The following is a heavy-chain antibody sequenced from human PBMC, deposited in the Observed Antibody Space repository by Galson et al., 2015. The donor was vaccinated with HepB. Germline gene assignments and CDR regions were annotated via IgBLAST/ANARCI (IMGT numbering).Heavy chain of an antibody. CDR3: ARDIVGATPFDY. Sequence: SVKVSCKASGYTFTSYGISWVRQAPGQGLEWMGWISAYNGNTNYAQKLQGRVTMTTDTSTSTAYMKLRSLRSDDTAVYYCARDIVGATPFDYWGQGTLVTVSS. CDR2: ISAYNGNT. V-gene: IGHV1-18*01. D-gene: IGHD1-26*01. CDR1: GYTFTSYG. J-gene: IGHJ4*02.